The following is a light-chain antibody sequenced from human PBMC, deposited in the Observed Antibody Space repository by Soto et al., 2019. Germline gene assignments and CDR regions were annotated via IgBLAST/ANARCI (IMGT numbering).Light chain of an antibody. J-gene: IGKJ1*01. CDR3: QQYNSYPGT. Sequence: DIQMTQSPSTLSASVGDRVTITCRASQSISSWLAWYQQKPGKAPKLLMYDASSFESGVPSRFRGSGSGTEFTLTIPSLQPDDFATYYCQQYNSYPGTFGQGTKGEIK. V-gene: IGKV1-5*01. CDR1: QSISSW. CDR2: DAS.